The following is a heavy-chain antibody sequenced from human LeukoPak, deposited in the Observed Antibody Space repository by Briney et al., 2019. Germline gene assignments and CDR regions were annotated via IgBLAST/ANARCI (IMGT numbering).Heavy chain of an antibody. CDR2: ISHSGST. D-gene: IGHD1-26*01. CDR1: GGSFSGYY. J-gene: IGHJ4*02. CDR3: ARESGMLGGAFDY. V-gene: IGHV4-34*01. Sequence: PSETLSLTCAVYGGSFSGYYWSWIRQPPGKGLEWIGEISHSGSTNYNPSLKSRVTISVDTSKNQFSLKLSSVTAADTAVYYCARESGMLGGAFDYWGQGTLVTVSS.